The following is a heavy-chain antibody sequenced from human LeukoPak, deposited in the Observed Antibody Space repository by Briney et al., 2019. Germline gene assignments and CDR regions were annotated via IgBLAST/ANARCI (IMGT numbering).Heavy chain of an antibody. CDR1: GYTFTGYY. CDR2: INPNSGGT. D-gene: IGHD5-18*01. Sequence: ASVKVSCKASGYTFTGYYMHWGRQAPGQGLEWMGWINPNSGGTNYSQKFQGRVTMTRDTSISTAYMELSRLRSDDTAVYYCARSPFGTAMVIGYWGQGTLVTVSS. CDR3: ARSPFGTAMVIGY. V-gene: IGHV1-2*02. J-gene: IGHJ4*02.